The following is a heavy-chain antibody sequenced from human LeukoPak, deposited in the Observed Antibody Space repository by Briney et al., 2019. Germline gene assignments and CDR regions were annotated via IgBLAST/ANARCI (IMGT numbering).Heavy chain of an antibody. J-gene: IGHJ4*02. CDR3: AKSLGYFDWLLSPDFDY. Sequence: PGGSLRLSCAASGFTFSSYDMHWVRQATGKGLEWVSAIGTAGDTYYPGSVKGRFTISRDNSKNTLYLQMNSLRAEDTAVYYCAKSLGYFDWLLSPDFDYWGQGTLVTVSS. CDR1: GFTFSSYD. V-gene: IGHV3-13*04. CDR2: IGTAGDT. D-gene: IGHD3-9*01.